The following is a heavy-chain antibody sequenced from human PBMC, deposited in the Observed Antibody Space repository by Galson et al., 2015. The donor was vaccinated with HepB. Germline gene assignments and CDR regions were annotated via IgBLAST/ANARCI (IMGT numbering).Heavy chain of an antibody. CDR1: GCTVGKFG. CDR3: ARGLSIGYCSDTSCDAGYGMGV. V-gene: IGHV3-30*03. J-gene: IGHJ6*02. D-gene: IGHD2-2*03. Sequence: SLRLACAASGCTVGKFGMHWGRQAPGAGLEWVTVIPSDGSKRYYADSVKGRFTISRDTSKNTLNLQMKCLRVEDTAVYYCARGLSIGYCSDTSCDAGYGMGVWGQGTSVTVSS. CDR2: IPSDGSKR.